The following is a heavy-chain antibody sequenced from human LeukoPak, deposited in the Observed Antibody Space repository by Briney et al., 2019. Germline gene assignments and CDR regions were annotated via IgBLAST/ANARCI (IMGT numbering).Heavy chain of an antibody. CDR3: AKGYSYGQAYFDY. CDR1: GFTFKIYT. D-gene: IGHD5-18*01. Sequence: PGGSLRLSCAAFGFTFKIYTMNWVRQAPGKGLEWVSSISFSGDNRGDNTYYADSVRGRFSISRDNAKNSLYLQMNSLRAEDTALYYCAKGYSYGQAYFDYWGQGTLVTVSS. V-gene: IGHV3-23*01. CDR2: ISFSGDNRGDNT. J-gene: IGHJ4*02.